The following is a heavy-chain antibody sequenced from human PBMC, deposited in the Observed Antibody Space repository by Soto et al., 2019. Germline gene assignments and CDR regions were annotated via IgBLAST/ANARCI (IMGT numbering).Heavy chain of an antibody. D-gene: IGHD5-12*01. CDR2: INHSGST. V-gene: IGHV4-34*01. CDR1: RGSFSGFY. J-gene: IGHJ6*02. Sequence: PSETLSLTCGVYRGSFSGFYWTWVRQTPGKGLEWIGEINHSGSTNYNPSLKNRVTISVDRSTSYFSLRMTSVTAADAAVYYCARGRGYFYGYNFYGMDVWGQGTTVTVSS. CDR3: ARGRGYFYGYNFYGMDV.